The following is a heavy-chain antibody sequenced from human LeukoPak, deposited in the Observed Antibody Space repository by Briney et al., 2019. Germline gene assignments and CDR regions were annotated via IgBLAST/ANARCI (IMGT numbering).Heavy chain of an antibody. CDR2: IRGSSIST. D-gene: IGHD2-15*01. Sequence: GGSLRLSCAASGFTFSTYAMSWVRQAPGRGLECVSIIRGSSISTYYADSVKGRFTISRDNSENTLFLQMNSLTADDTALYYCAKADCNSGNCRTDYWGRGTLVTVSS. CDR1: GFTFSTYA. J-gene: IGHJ4*02. V-gene: IGHV3-23*01. CDR3: AKADCNSGNCRTDY.